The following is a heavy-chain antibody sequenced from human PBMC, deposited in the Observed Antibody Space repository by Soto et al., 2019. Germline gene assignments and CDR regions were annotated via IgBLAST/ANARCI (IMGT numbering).Heavy chain of an antibody. CDR1: GYTFTGYY. D-gene: IGHD2-2*01. J-gene: IGHJ6*02. Sequence: ASVKVSCEASGYTFTGYYMHWVRQAPGQGLEWMGWINPNSGGTNYAQKFQGRVTMTRDTSISTAYMELSRLRSDDTAVYYCARDQLILPYYYGMDVWRRPTTVTFSS. CDR2: INPNSGGT. CDR3: ARDQLILPYYYGMDV. V-gene: IGHV1-2*02.